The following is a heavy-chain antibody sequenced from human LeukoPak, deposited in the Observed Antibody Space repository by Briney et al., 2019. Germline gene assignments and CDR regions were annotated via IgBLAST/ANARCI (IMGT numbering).Heavy chain of an antibody. Sequence: LSGGSLRLSCAASGFTFRNHGMHWVRQAPGQGLEWVAVIWYDGSNQYYADSVKGRFTISRDNSRNMLYLQVSSLRAEDTAVYYCARDIASVRMDVWGQGTTVIVSS. J-gene: IGHJ6*02. CDR2: IWYDGSNQ. CDR3: ARDIASVRMDV. CDR1: GFTFRNHG. D-gene: IGHD2-21*01. V-gene: IGHV3-33*01.